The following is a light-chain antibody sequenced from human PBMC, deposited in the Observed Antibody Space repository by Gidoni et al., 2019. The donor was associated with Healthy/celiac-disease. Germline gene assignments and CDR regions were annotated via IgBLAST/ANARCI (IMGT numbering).Light chain of an antibody. CDR2: KAS. Sequence: DIQMTQSPSTLSASVGDRVTITCRASQSISSWLAWYQQKPGKAPKLLIYKASSLESGLPSRFSGSGSGTEFTLTISSLQPDDFATYYCQQYNSFPYTFXXXTKLEIK. CDR1: QSISSW. V-gene: IGKV1-5*03. J-gene: IGKJ2*01. CDR3: QQYNSFPYT.